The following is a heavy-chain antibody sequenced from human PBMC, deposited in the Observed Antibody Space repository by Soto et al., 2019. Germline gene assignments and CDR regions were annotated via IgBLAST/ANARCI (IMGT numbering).Heavy chain of an antibody. J-gene: IGHJ5*02. CDR3: ARFSPPRKSYDSNPGWFDP. Sequence: SETLSLTCTVSGGSLNSYYWTCIRQSPGKGLEWIGYVSSTGNTNYNPSLKSRVTLSLDTSTNEVSLSLASVTAADAAVYFCARFSPPRKSYDSNPGWFDPWGQGILVTVSS. CDR1: GGSLNSYY. CDR2: VSSTGNT. V-gene: IGHV4-59*01. D-gene: IGHD3-22*01.